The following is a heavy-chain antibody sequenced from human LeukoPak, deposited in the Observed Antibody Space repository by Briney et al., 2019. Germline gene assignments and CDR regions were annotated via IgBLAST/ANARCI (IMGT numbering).Heavy chain of an antibody. D-gene: IGHD6-6*01. Sequence: ETLSLTCAVYGGSFSGYYWSWVRQPPGKGLEWIGEIIHSGSTNYNPSLKSRVTISVDTSKNQFSLKLSSVTAADTAVYYCARGVAAQILIWFDPWGQGTLVTVSS. CDR1: GGSFSGYY. CDR3: ARGVAAQILIWFDP. J-gene: IGHJ5*02. V-gene: IGHV4-34*01. CDR2: IIHSGST.